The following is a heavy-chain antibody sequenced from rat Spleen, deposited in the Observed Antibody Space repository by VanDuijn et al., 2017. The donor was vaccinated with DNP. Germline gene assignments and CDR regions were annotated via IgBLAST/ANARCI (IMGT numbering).Heavy chain of an antibody. D-gene: IGHD1-4*01. CDR1: GFSFNDYY. CDR2: ISYDGSST. Sequence: EVQLVESGGGLVQPGRSLKLSCAASGFSFNDYYMAWVRQAPTKGLEWVAYISYDGSSTYYRDSVKGRFTISRDNAKSTLYLQMDSLRSEDTATYYCTTGPTTRPYYYAMDAWGQGTSVTVSS. V-gene: IGHV5-20*01. J-gene: IGHJ4*01. CDR3: TTGPTTRPYYYAMDA.